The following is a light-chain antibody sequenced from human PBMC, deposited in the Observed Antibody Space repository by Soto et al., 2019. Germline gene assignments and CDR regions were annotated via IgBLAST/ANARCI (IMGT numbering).Light chain of an antibody. CDR2: GAS. CDR3: QPYTNWPPYQT. Sequence: ELVMTQSPATLSLSPGERATLSCRASQSVVTNLSWYQQKPGQASRLLIYGASTRATGIPARFTSSGSGTEFTLTNSTLQSEDCAVYDGQPYTNWPPYQTFGQGTKVEI. J-gene: IGKJ1*01. CDR1: QSVVTN. V-gene: IGKV3-15*01.